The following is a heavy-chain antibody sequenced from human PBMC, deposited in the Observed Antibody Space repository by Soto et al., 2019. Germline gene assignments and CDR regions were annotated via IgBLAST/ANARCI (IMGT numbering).Heavy chain of an antibody. D-gene: IGHD4-17*01. CDR3: ARSFYGDYVEIRVDWYCDL. CDR1: GGTFSSYT. V-gene: IGHV1-69*02. CDR2: IIPILGIA. Sequence: QVQLVQSGAEVKKPGSSVKVSCKASGGTFSSYTISWVRQAPGQGLEWMGRIIPILGIANYAQKFQGRVTITADKSTSTAYMELSSLRSEDTAVYYCARSFYGDYVEIRVDWYCDLWGRGTLVTVSS. J-gene: IGHJ2*01.